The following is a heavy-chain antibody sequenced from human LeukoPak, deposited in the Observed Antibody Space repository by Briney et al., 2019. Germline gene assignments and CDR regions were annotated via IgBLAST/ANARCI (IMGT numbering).Heavy chain of an antibody. Sequence: TSETLSLTCTVSGGSMSNYYWSWIRQPPGKGLEWIGYIYYTGTTNYNPSLNSRVTISVDTSKNHFSLKLSSVTAADTAVYYCARVTYFDFWTGYYFDYWGQGTLVTVSS. J-gene: IGHJ4*02. V-gene: IGHV4-59*01. D-gene: IGHD3-3*01. CDR2: IYYTGTT. CDR1: GGSMSNYY. CDR3: ARVTYFDFWTGYYFDY.